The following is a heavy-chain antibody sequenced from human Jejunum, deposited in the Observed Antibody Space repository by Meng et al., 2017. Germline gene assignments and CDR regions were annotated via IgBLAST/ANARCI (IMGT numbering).Heavy chain of an antibody. Sequence: GESLKISCAASGISFSTYWMIWVRQASGKGLEWVANIKQDGSEKYSVDSVMGRFTISRDNAKNSLYLQMNSLRAEDTAVYYCARDLRYSDSSGYWSGAFDIWGQGTVVTVSS. J-gene: IGHJ3*02. CDR3: ARDLRYSDSSGYWSGAFDI. D-gene: IGHD3-22*01. CDR1: GISFSTYW. V-gene: IGHV3-7*01. CDR2: IKQDGSEK.